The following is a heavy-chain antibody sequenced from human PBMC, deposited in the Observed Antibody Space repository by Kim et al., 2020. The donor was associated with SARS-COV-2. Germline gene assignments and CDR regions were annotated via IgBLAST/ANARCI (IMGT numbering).Heavy chain of an antibody. D-gene: IGHD3-3*01. J-gene: IGHJ4*02. CDR1: GFTFSSYG. Sequence: GGSLRLSCAASGFTFSSYGMHWVRQAPGKGLEWVAVIWYDGSNKYYADSVKGRFTISRDNSKNTLYLQMNSLRAEDTAVYYCAREGTIFGVVTYFDYWGQGTLVTVSS. CDR2: IWYDGSNK. CDR3: AREGTIFGVVTYFDY. V-gene: IGHV3-33*01.